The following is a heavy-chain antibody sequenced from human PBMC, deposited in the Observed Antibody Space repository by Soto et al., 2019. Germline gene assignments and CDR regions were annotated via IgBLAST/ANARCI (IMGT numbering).Heavy chain of an antibody. V-gene: IGHV3-48*01. D-gene: IGHD6-13*01. J-gene: IGHJ5*02. CDR3: ARHPERIAEIGWFDP. CDR1: GFTFSSYS. Sequence: GGSLRLSCAASGFTFSSYSMNWVRQAPGKGLEWVSYISSSSSTIYYADSVKGRFTISRDNARNSLYLQMNSLRAEDTAVYYCARHPERIAEIGWFDPWGQGTLVTVSS. CDR2: ISSSSSTI.